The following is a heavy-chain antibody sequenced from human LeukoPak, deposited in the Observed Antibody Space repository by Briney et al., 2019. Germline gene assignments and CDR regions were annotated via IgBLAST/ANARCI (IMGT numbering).Heavy chain of an antibody. D-gene: IGHD2-15*01. CDR1: GYTFTSYY. CDR3: ARGRGIVVVVAATLFDC. Sequence: ASVKVSCKASGYTFTSYYMHWVRQAPGQGLEWMGIINPSGGSTSYAQKFQGRVTMTRDMSTSTVYMELSSLRSEDTAVYYCARGRGIVVVVAATLFDCWGQGTLVTVSS. J-gene: IGHJ4*02. V-gene: IGHV1-46*01. CDR2: INPSGGST.